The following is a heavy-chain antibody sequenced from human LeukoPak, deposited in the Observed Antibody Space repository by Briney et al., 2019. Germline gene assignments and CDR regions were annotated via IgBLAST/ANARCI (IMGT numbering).Heavy chain of an antibody. V-gene: IGHV3-23*01. CDR3: AKGRTGYIPDS. CDR1: GFTFSTYS. Sequence: PGGSLRLSCAASGFTFSTYSMNWVRQAPGKGLEWVSVISGNGGTTYYADSVKGRFTISRDNSKSTLYLQMNSLRVEDTAVYYCAKGRTGYIPDSWGQGTLVTVSS. J-gene: IGHJ4*02. CDR2: ISGNGGTT. D-gene: IGHD6-13*01.